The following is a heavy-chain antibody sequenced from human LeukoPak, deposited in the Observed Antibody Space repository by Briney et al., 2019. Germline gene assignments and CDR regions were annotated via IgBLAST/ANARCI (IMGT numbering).Heavy chain of an antibody. Sequence: PSETLSLTCTVSGGSISSRSYYWSWIRQPPGKRLEWIGHIYYGGSTNYNPSLKSRVTISVDTSKNQFSLKLSSVTAADTAVYYCASRSSIWSGYQDTLYYFDSWGQGTLVTVSS. CDR2: IYYGGST. J-gene: IGHJ4*02. CDR3: ASRSSIWSGYQDTLYYFDS. CDR1: GGSISSRSYY. V-gene: IGHV4-61*01. D-gene: IGHD3-3*01.